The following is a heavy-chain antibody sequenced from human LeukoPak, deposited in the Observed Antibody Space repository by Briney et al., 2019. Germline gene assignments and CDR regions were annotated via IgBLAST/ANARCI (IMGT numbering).Heavy chain of an antibody. D-gene: IGHD6-19*01. V-gene: IGHV3-11*01. Sequence: GGSLRLSCAASGFTFSDYYMTWIRQAPGKGLKWVSYISSSGSTMYYTDSVKGRFTISRDNAKNSLYLQMNSLRADDTAVYYCARVQTGIAVAADYWGQGTLVTVSS. CDR2: ISSSGSTM. CDR1: GFTFSDYY. J-gene: IGHJ4*02. CDR3: ARVQTGIAVAADY.